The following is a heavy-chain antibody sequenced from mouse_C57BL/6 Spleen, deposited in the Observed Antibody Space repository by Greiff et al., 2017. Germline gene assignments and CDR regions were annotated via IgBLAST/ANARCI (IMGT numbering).Heavy chain of an antibody. J-gene: IGHJ2*01. CDR1: GYAFSTSW. CDR2: FYPGDGGT. CDR3: AREGTAEVVDY. Sequence: VQLQESGPELVKPGASVKMSCKASGYAFSTSWMNWVKQRPGKGLEWIGRFYPGDGGTKYNEKFKGKATLTVDTSSSTAYLELHRLTSEDSAVYFCAREGTAEVVDYWGKGTTLTVSS. D-gene: IGHD3-3*01. V-gene: IGHV1-82*01.